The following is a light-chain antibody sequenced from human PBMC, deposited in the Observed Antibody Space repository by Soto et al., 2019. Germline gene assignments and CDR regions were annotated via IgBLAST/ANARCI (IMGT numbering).Light chain of an antibody. Sequence: DIQMTQSPSSLSASVGDRVTITCRASQSISSYLNWYQQKTGNAPKLLIYAASTLQSGVPSRFSGSGSRTDFTLTISSLQPEDFATYYCQQSYSTPYTCGQGTKLEIK. CDR3: QQSYSTPYT. J-gene: IGKJ2*01. CDR2: AAS. CDR1: QSISSY. V-gene: IGKV1-39*01.